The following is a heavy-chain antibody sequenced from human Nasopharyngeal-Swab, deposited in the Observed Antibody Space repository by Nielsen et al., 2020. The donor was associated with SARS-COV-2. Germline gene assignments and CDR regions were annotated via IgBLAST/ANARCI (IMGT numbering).Heavy chain of an antibody. D-gene: IGHD6-19*01. Sequence: GESLKISCAVSGFTVSSNYMSWVSQAPGKGLEWVSVIYGGDSTYYADSVRGRFTVTRHISENTLYLQMNSLRAEDTAVYYCASSPSRGWYEYHLDNWGQGTLVTVSS. CDR2: IYGGDST. CDR1: GFTVSSNY. J-gene: IGHJ4*02. V-gene: IGHV3-53*04. CDR3: ASSPSRGWYEYHLDN.